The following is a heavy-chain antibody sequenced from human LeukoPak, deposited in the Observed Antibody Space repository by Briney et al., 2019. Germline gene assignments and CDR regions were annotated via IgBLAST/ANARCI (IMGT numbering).Heavy chain of an antibody. J-gene: IGHJ3*02. D-gene: IGHD7-27*01. V-gene: IGHV4-4*07. CDR3: ARWELGSVGAFDI. Sequence: SETLSLTCTVSGGSISSYYWSWIRQPAGKGLDWIGRIYTSGSTNYNPSLKSRVTMSVDTPKNQFSLKLSSVTAADTAVYYCARWELGSVGAFDIWGQGTMVTVSS. CDR2: IYTSGST. CDR1: GGSISSYY.